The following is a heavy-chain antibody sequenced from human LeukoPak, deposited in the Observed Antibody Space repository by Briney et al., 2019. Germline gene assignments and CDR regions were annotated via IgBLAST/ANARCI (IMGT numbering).Heavy chain of an antibody. CDR1: GYTFTSYG. D-gene: IGHD3-10*01. J-gene: IGHJ6*04. V-gene: IGHV1-18*04. CDR3: ARDTKALMVRGVMVGYYYYGMDV. Sequence: ASVKVSCKASGYTFTSYGISWVRQAPGQGREWMGWISAYNGNTNYAQKLQGRVTMTTDTSTSTAYMELRSLRSDDTAVYYCARDTKALMVRGVMVGYYYYGMDVWGKGTPVTVSS. CDR2: ISAYNGNT.